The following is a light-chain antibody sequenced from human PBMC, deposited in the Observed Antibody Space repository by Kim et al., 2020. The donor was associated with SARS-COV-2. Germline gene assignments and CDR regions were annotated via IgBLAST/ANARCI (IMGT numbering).Light chain of an antibody. CDR3: QQSYITPFT. V-gene: IGKV1-39*01. J-gene: IGKJ3*01. CDR2: AAS. Sequence: ASVGDRVTITCRTTQSISSHLNWYQQKPGRAPKLLISAASTLQGGVPPRFSGSGSETDFTLTISSLQPEDFATYFCQQSYITPFTFGPGTKVYIK. CDR1: QSISSH.